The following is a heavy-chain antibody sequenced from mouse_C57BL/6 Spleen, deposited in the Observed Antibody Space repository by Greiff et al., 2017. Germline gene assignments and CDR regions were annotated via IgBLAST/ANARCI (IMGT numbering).Heavy chain of an antibody. CDR1: GFTFSSYT. Sequence: EVKLVESGGGLVKPGGSLKLSCAASGFTFSSYTMSWVRQTPEKRLEWVATISGGGGNTYYPDSVKGRFTISRDNAKNTLYLQMSSLRSEDTALYYCARQDSSGYYFDYWGQGTTLTVSS. CDR3: ARQDSSGYYFDY. V-gene: IGHV5-9*01. D-gene: IGHD3-2*02. CDR2: ISGGGGNT. J-gene: IGHJ2*01.